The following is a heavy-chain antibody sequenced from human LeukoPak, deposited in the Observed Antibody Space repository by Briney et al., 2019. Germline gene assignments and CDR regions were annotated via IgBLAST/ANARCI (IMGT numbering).Heavy chain of an antibody. D-gene: IGHD2-2*01. CDR2: IYTSGST. CDR1: GGSISSGSYY. CDR3: ARSAVVVPAALAYFDY. J-gene: IGHJ4*02. Sequence: PSETLALACTVSGGSISSGSYYWSWIRPPPGKGLEWLGRIYTSGSTNYNPSLKSRVTISVDTSKNQFSLNLSSVTAADTAVYYCARSAVVVPAALAYFDYWGQGTLVTVSS. V-gene: IGHV4-61*02.